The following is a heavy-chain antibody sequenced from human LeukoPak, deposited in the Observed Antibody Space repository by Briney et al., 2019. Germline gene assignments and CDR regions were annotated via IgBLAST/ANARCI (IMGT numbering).Heavy chain of an antibody. D-gene: IGHD3-10*01. V-gene: IGHV3-7*01. CDR2: IKPDGSEK. CDR1: GFTHSNYW. Sequence: PGGSLRLSCAASGFTHSNYWMTWVRQAPGKGLEWVANIKPDGSEKYYVDSVKGRFTISRDNAKNSLYLQMNSLRAEDTAVYYCARLPTYYYGSGSYYVDYYYYYMDVWGKGTTVTVSS. J-gene: IGHJ6*03. CDR3: ARLPTYYYGSGSYYVDYYYYYMDV.